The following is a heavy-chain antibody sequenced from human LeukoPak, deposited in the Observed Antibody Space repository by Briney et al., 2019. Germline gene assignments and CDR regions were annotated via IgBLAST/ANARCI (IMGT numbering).Heavy chain of an antibody. CDR2: IYYSGST. Sequence: SETLSLTCTVSGGSISSYYWSWVRQPPEKGLEWIGYIYYSGSTNYNLSLKSRVTISVDTSKNQFSLQLTSVTAADTAVYFCTRGGSNFDYWGQGTLVTVSS. V-gene: IGHV4-59*01. J-gene: IGHJ4*02. CDR1: GGSISSYY. D-gene: IGHD3-10*01. CDR3: TRGGSNFDY.